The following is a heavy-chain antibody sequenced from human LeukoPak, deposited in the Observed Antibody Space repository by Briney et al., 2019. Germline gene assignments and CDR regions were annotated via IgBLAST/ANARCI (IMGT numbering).Heavy chain of an antibody. Sequence: SETLSLTCTVSGGSISSGGYYWSWIRQPPGKGLEWIGYIYHSGSTYYNPSLKSRLTISVDTSKNQFSLKLSSVTAADTAVYYCARRTAVTGTWYFDLWGRGTLVTVSS. V-gene: IGHV4-30-2*03. CDR3: ARRTAVTGTWYFDL. D-gene: IGHD6-19*01. J-gene: IGHJ2*01. CDR1: GGSISSGGYY. CDR2: IYHSGST.